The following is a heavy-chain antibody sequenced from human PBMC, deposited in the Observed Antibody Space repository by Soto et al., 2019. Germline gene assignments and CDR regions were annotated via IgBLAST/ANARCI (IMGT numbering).Heavy chain of an antibody. CDR1: GGSISSYY. CDR3: ARAGFYGMDV. Sequence: QVQLQESGPGLVKPSETLSLTCTVSGGSISSYYWSWIRQPPGKGLEWIGYIYYSGSTNYNPSLKSRLTISVDTSKNQFSLKLSSVTAADTAVYYCARAGFYGMDVWGQGTTVTVSS. V-gene: IGHV4-59*01. J-gene: IGHJ6*02. CDR2: IYYSGST.